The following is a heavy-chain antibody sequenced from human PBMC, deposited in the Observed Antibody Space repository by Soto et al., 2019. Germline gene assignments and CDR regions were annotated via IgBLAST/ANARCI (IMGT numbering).Heavy chain of an antibody. Sequence: ASVKVSCKTSGYSFTDYKLHWVRQAPGQGLEWMGWVDPNGGGSISAQKFQGSVTMTWDTSITTAYLDLTRLTTNDTATYFCATWVDYGDFEGFDFWG. CDR1: GYSFTDYK. D-gene: IGHD4-17*01. V-gene: IGHV1-2*04. CDR2: VDPNGGGS. CDR3: ATWVDYGDFEGFDF. J-gene: IGHJ4*01.